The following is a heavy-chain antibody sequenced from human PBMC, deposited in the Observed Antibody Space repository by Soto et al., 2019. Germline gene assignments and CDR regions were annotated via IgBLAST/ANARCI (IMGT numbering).Heavy chain of an antibody. J-gene: IGHJ6*03. CDR3: ARDQRYSNPYYYYYMDV. D-gene: IGHD4-4*01. CDR2: ISSSGSTI. Sequence: GGSLRLSCAASGFTFSDYYMSWIRQAPGKGLEWVSYISSSGSTIYYADSVKGRFTISRGNAKNSLYLQMNSLRAEDTAVYYCARDQRYSNPYYYYYMDVWGKGTTVTVSS. CDR1: GFTFSDYY. V-gene: IGHV3-11*01.